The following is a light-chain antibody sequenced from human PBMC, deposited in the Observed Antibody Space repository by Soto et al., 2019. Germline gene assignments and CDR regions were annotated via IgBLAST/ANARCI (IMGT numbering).Light chain of an antibody. CDR2: NAA. CDR3: HQYYRWPPFT. J-gene: IGKJ3*01. CDR1: QRIDTS. V-gene: IGKV3-15*01. Sequence: EIVMTQSPATLSVSPGERATLSCRASQRIDTSLAWYQQRPGQAPRLLLYNAATRATGIPARFSGRGFRTEFTLTISSLQSEDFALYYCHQYYRWPPFTFGPGTKVDI.